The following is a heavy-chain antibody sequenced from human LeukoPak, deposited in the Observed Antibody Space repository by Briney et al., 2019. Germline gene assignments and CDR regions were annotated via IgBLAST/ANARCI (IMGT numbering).Heavy chain of an antibody. CDR1: GSTFGTYW. D-gene: IGHD2/OR15-2a*01. J-gene: IGHJ4*02. Sequence: GESLKISCYLSGSTFGTYWIGWVRQMPGKGLEWIGIIHLRDSDTRYSPSFQGHIIISADGSISTAYLQWSSLRASDSAIYYCATALDGTFFWDYWTQGTLVTVSS. V-gene: IGHV5-51*01. CDR3: ATALDGTFFWDY. CDR2: IHLRDSDT.